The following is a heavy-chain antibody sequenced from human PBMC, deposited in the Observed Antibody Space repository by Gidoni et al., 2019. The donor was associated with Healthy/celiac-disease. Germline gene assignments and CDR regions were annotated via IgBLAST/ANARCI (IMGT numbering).Heavy chain of an antibody. CDR1: GYTFTSYY. CDR3: ARATRQWLVDY. J-gene: IGHJ4*02. Sequence: QVQLVQSGAEVKKPGASVKVSSTASGYTFTSYYMHWVRQAPGQGLEWMGIINPSGGSTSYAQKFQGRVTMTRDTSTSTVYMELSSLRSEDTAVYYCARATRQWLVDYWGQGTLVTVSS. CDR2: INPSGGST. V-gene: IGHV1-46*01. D-gene: IGHD6-19*01.